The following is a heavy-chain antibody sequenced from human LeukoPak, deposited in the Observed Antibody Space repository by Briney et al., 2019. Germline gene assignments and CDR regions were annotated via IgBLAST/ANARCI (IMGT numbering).Heavy chain of an antibody. CDR2: IWYDGSNK. D-gene: IGHD3-3*01. J-gene: IGHJ4*02. V-gene: IGHV3-33*06. CDR1: GFTFSSYG. CDR3: AKPIYDFWSGYLIDY. Sequence: GGSLRLSCAASGFTFSSYGMHWVRQAPGKGLEWVAVIWYDGSNKYYADSVEGRFTISRDNSKNTLYLQMNSLRAEDTAVYYCAKPIYDFWSGYLIDYWGQGTLVTVSS.